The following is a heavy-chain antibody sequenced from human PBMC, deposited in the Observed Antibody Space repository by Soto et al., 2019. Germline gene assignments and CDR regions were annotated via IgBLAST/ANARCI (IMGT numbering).Heavy chain of an antibody. CDR3: ARALGIAAAGTFWYFDL. Sequence: QLQLQESGSGLAKPSQTLSLTCAVSGGSISSGGYSWSWIRQPPGKGLEWIGYIYHSGSTYYNPSLKSRVTISVDRSKNQFSLKLSSVTAADTAVYYCARALGIAAAGTFWYFDLWGRGTLVTVSS. V-gene: IGHV4-30-2*01. D-gene: IGHD6-13*01. CDR1: GGSISSGGYS. CDR2: IYHSGST. J-gene: IGHJ2*01.